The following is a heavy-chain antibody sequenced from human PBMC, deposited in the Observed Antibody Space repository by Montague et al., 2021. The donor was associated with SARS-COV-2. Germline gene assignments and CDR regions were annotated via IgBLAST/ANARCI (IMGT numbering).Heavy chain of an antibody. J-gene: IGHJ4*02. V-gene: IGHV4-34*01. Sequence: SETLSLTCAVSGGSFSGYYWCWIRQPPRPGLELIGVINHSGSTNSNPSLSLRVPISVDTSKNQFSLKLSSVTAADTAVYYCAREVRGRIVVVVAIPYYYFDYWGQGTLVTVSS. CDR1: GGSFSGYY. CDR3: AREVRGRIVVVVAIPYYYFDY. D-gene: IGHD2-21*01. CDR2: INHSGST.